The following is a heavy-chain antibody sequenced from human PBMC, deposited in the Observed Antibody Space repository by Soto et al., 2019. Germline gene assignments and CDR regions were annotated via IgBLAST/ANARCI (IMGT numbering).Heavy chain of an antibody. J-gene: IGHJ4*02. CDR3: GGQGIPHSNGDY. V-gene: IGHV4-39*01. Sequence: QLQLQESGPGLVKPSETLSLTCTVSGGSISSSSYYWGWIRQPPGKGLEWIGSTYYSGSTYYNPPLKRRTTISVDTTKNQFSLKMSSVTAADTAVYCCGGQGIPHSNGDYWGQGTLVTVSS. D-gene: IGHD5-18*01. CDR1: GGSISSSSYY. CDR2: TYYSGST.